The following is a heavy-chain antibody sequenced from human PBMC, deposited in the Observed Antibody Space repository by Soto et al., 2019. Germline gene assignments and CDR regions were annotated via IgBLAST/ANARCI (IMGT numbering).Heavy chain of an antibody. V-gene: IGHV4-59*08. CDR3: ARQEGYYGSGSYYNVVSY. Sequence: SETLSLTCTVSGGSIISYYWSWIRQPPGKGLEWIGYIYYSGSTNYNPSLKSRVTISVDTSKNQFSLKLSSVTAADTAVYYCARQEGYYGSGSYYNVVSYWGQGTLVTVSS. J-gene: IGHJ4*02. CDR1: GGSIISYY. D-gene: IGHD3-10*01. CDR2: IYYSGST.